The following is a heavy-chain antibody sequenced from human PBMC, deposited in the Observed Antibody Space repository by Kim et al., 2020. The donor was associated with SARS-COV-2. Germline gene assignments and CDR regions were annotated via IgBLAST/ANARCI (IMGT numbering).Heavy chain of an antibody. V-gene: IGHV4-39*07. J-gene: IGHJ4*02. D-gene: IGHD1-26*01. Sequence: YKPSLQSRVTIAGDTSKNQFSLNMRSVTAADTAVYYCACNVGSTPDYYFDYWGRGALVTVSS. CDR3: ACNVGSTPDYYFDY.